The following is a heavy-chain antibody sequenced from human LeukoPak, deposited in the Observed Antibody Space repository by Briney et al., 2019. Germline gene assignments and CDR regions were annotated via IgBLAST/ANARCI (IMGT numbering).Heavy chain of an antibody. J-gene: IGHJ4*02. Sequence: SETLSLTCTVSSGSISSYFWSWIRQPAGKGLEWIGRVYSSGNTNYNPSLKSRVTMPVDTSKNQFSLKLNSLTAADTAVYYCARAIPGGSGTFDYWGQGTLVTVSS. CDR2: VYSSGNT. V-gene: IGHV4-4*07. CDR3: ARAIPGGSGTFDY. CDR1: SGSISSYF. D-gene: IGHD3-10*01.